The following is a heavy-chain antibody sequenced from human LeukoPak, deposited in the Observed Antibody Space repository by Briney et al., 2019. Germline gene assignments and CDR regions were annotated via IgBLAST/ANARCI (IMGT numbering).Heavy chain of an antibody. D-gene: IGHD5-24*01. Sequence: TSETLSLTCTVSGASVSSANYWTWIRQPPGKGVEWIAHIYNGVNTNYNPSLKSRVTISVDKSKNQFSLKLSSVTAADTAVYYCARGLGDGYTNWYFDLWGRGTLVTVSS. J-gene: IGHJ2*01. CDR1: GASVSSANY. CDR2: IYNGVNT. V-gene: IGHV4-61*01. CDR3: ARGLGDGYTNWYFDL.